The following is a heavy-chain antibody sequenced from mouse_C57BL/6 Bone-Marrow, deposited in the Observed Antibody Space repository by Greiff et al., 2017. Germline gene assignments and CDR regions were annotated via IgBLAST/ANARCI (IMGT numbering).Heavy chain of an antibody. Sequence: VQLQQSGAELVRPGTSVKVSCKASGYAFTNYLIEWVKQRPGQGLEWIGVINPGSGGTNYNEKFKGKATLTADKSSSTAYMQLSSLTSEDSAVYFCARPYDYHCAMDYWGQGTSVTVSS. CDR2: INPGSGGT. CDR3: ARPYDYHCAMDY. CDR1: GYAFTNYL. V-gene: IGHV1-54*01. D-gene: IGHD2-4*01. J-gene: IGHJ4*01.